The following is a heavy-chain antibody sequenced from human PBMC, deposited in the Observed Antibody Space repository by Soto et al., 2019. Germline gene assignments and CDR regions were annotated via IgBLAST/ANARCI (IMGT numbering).Heavy chain of an antibody. CDR3: ARFGLSSSLHPSIDF. Sequence: GGSLRLSCSASGLTFSTYEMNWVRQAPGKGLEWVSCISSGGTTIYYADSVKGRFTISRDNARNSLYLQMNSLRAEDTAVYYCARFGLSSSLHPSIDFWGQGTLVTVSS. J-gene: IGHJ4*02. CDR2: ISSGGTTI. CDR1: GLTFSTYE. V-gene: IGHV3-48*03. D-gene: IGHD6-13*01.